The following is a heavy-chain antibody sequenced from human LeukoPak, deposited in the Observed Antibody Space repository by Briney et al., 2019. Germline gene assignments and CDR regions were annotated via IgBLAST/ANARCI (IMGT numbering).Heavy chain of an antibody. D-gene: IGHD4-17*01. CDR1: GYTFTSYG. J-gene: IGHJ6*02. CDR3: ARVLGARYYYYYGMGV. Sequence: ASVKVSCKASGYTFTSYGISWVRQAPGQGLEWMGWISAYNGNTNYAQKLQGRVTMTTDTSTSTAYMELRSLRSDDTAVYYCARVLGARYYYYYGMGVWGQGTTVTVSS. V-gene: IGHV1-18*01. CDR2: ISAYNGNT.